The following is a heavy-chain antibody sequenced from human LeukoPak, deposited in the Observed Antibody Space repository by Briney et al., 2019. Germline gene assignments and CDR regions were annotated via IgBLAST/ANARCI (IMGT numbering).Heavy chain of an antibody. CDR1: GGSISSYY. Sequence: SETLPLTCTVSGGSISSYYWSWIRQPPGKGLEWIGYIYYSGSTNYNPSLKSRVTISVDTSKNQFSLKLSSVTAADTAVYYCARGVRQQLDHWGQGTLVTVSS. CDR2: IYYSGST. V-gene: IGHV4-59*01. D-gene: IGHD6-13*01. CDR3: ARGVRQQLDH. J-gene: IGHJ5*02.